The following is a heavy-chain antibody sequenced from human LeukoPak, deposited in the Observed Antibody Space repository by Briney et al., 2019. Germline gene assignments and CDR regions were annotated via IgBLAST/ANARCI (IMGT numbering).Heavy chain of an antibody. CDR1: GFTFRSYA. Sequence: GGSLRLSCAASGFTFRSYAMQWVRQAPGKGLEWVSYITYNSGTIFYADSVRGRFTISRDNAKDSLYLQMSSLRDEDTAVYYCARDSGYSYADDYWGQGTLVTVSS. CDR3: ARDSGYSYADDY. J-gene: IGHJ4*02. D-gene: IGHD5-18*01. CDR2: ITYNSGTI. V-gene: IGHV3-48*02.